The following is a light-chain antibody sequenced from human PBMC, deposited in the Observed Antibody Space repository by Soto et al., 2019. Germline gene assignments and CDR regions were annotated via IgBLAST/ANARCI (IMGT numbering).Light chain of an antibody. CDR1: TGAVTSDYY. CDR3: VLLYGGAWV. J-gene: IGLJ3*02. V-gene: IGLV7-43*01. Sequence: QAVVTQEPSLTVSPGGTVTLTCALTTGAVTSDYYPNWFQRKPGQALRALIYRTSNKHSWTPARFSGSLLGGKAALTLSGVQPEDEADYYCVLLYGGAWVFGGGTKLTVL. CDR2: RTS.